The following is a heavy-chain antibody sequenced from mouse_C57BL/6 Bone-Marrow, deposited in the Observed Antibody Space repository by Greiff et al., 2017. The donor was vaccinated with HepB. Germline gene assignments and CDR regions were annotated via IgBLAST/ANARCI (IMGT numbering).Heavy chain of an antibody. CDR2: IDPEDGDT. Sequence: VQLQQSGAELVRPGASVKLSCTASGFNIKDYYMHWVKQRPEQGLEWIGRIDPEDGDTEYAPKFQGKATMTADTSFNTAYLQLSSLTSEDTAVYYCTCYYYGSSPFDYWGQGTTLTVSS. J-gene: IGHJ2*01. CDR1: GFNIKDYY. CDR3: TCYYYGSSPFDY. D-gene: IGHD1-1*01. V-gene: IGHV14-1*01.